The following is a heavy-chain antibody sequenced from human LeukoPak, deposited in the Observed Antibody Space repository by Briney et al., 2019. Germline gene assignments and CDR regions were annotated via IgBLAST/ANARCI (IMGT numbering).Heavy chain of an antibody. D-gene: IGHD2-2*01. CDR1: GGSLSSGSFY. J-gene: IGHJ4*02. CDR3: ARVGCSSTSCYDYFDY. V-gene: IGHV4-39*07. Sequence: PSETLSLTCTVSGGSLSSGSFYWGWIRQPPGKGLEWIGSIYYSGSTYYNPSLKSRATISVDTSKNQFSLKLSSVTAADTAVYYCARVGCSSTSCYDYFDYWGQGTLVTVSS. CDR2: IYYSGST.